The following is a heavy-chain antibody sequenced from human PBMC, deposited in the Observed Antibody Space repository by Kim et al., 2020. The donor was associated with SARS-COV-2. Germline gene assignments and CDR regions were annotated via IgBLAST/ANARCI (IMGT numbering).Heavy chain of an antibody. CDR1: GFTFSGYE. CDR2: ITSSGSTI. Sequence: GGSLRLSCAASGFTFSGYEMNWVRQAPGKGLEWVSYITSSGSTIYYADSVKGRFTIPRDNAKNSLYLQMNSLRAEDTAVYYCARARARITIVGVVPPGFDYWGQGTLVTVSS. D-gene: IGHD3-3*01. V-gene: IGHV3-48*03. J-gene: IGHJ4*02. CDR3: ARARARITIVGVVPPGFDY.